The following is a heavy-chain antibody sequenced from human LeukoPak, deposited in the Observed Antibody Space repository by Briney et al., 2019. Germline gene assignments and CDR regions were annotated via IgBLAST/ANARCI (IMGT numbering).Heavy chain of an antibody. J-gene: IGHJ3*02. D-gene: IGHD3-22*01. V-gene: IGHV4-39*01. CDR1: GGSVSSSIYY. Sequence: SETLSLTCTVSGGSVSSSIYYWGWIRQPPGEGLEWIGSIYYSGSTSYNPSLKSRVTISVDTSKNQFSLKLTSVTAADTAVYYCARYYDSSGYYLDAFDIWGQGTMVTVSS. CDR3: ARYYDSSGYYLDAFDI. CDR2: IYYSGST.